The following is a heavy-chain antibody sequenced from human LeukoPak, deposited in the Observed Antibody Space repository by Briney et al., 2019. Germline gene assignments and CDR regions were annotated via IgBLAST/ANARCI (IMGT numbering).Heavy chain of an antibody. CDR1: GGTFSSYA. V-gene: IGHV1-69*01. CDR2: IVPILRTP. Sequence: SVKVSCKASGGTFSSYAISWVRQAPGQGLEWMGGIVPILRTPDYAKKFQGKVTITADESTTTAYMELSSLTSEDTAVYYCARSKGRRTSGYNHYYAMDVWGQGTTVTVSS. CDR3: ARSKGRRTSGYNHYYAMDV. D-gene: IGHD3-22*01. J-gene: IGHJ6*02.